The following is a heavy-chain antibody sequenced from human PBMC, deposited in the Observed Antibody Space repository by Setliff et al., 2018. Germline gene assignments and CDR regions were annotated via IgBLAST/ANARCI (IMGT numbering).Heavy chain of an antibody. CDR1: GYTFTGYY. V-gene: IGHV1-2*06. D-gene: IGHD3-3*01. CDR2: INPNSGGT. J-gene: IGHJ3*02. Sequence: ASVKVSCKASGYTFTGYYMHWVRQAPGQGLEWMGRINPNSGGTNYAQKFQGRVTMTRDTSISTAYMEVISLRSEDTAVYFCARDRFYNSWSGTSITAPHDAFDIWGQGTMVTVSS. CDR3: ARDRFYNSWSGTSITAPHDAFDI.